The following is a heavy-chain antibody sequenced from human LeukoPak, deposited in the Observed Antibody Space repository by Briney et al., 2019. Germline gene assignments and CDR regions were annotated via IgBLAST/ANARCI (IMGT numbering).Heavy chain of an antibody. CDR2: IYHSGST. Sequence: SETLSLTCAVSGGPISSTNWWSWVRQPPGRGLVWSGEIYHSGSTNYNPSLRSRITIPVYKSNDQFSLRLSAVTAADTAVYYCARKIGSSGAFDSWGQGTMGTVSS. D-gene: IGHD1-26*01. V-gene: IGHV4-4*02. J-gene: IGHJ3*02. CDR1: GGPISSTNW. CDR3: ARKIGSSGAFDS.